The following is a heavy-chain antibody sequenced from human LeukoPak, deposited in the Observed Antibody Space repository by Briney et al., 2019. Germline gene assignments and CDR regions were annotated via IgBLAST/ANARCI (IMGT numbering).Heavy chain of an antibody. CDR1: GFTFSSYA. CDR2: ISYDGSNK. J-gene: IGHJ4*02. V-gene: IGHV3-30-3*01. D-gene: IGHD6-13*01. CDR3: ARDARRIAAAGHHDY. Sequence: PGGSLRLSCAASGFTFSSYAMHWVRQAPGKGLEWVAVISYDGSNKYYADSVKGRFTISRDNSKNTLYLQMNSLRAEDTAVYYCARDARRIAAAGHHDYWGQGTLVTVSS.